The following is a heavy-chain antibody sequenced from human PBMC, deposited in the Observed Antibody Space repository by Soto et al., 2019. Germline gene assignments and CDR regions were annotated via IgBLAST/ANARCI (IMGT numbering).Heavy chain of an antibody. CDR3: ARSQGSSTSLEIYYYYYYGMDV. CDR2: IIPISGTA. V-gene: IGHV1-69*13. J-gene: IGHJ6*02. CDR1: GGTFSSYA. Sequence: GASVKVSCKASGGTFSSYAISWVRQAPGQGLEWTGGIIPISGTANYAQKFQGRVTITADESTSTAYMELSSLRSEDTAVYYCARSQGSSTSLEIYYYYYYGMDVWGQGTTVTVSS. D-gene: IGHD2-2*01.